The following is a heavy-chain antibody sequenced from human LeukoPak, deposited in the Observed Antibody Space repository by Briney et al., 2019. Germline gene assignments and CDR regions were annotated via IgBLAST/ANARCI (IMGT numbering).Heavy chain of an antibody. V-gene: IGHV4-34*01. CDR1: GGSFSGYY. J-gene: IGHJ3*02. CDR3: ARPEAKYYYDSSGYDAFDI. CDR2: INHSGST. D-gene: IGHD3-22*01. Sequence: SETLSLTCAVYGGSFSGYYWSWIRQPPGKGLEWIGEINHSGSTNYNPSLKSRVTISVDTSKNQFSLKLSSVTAADTAVYYCARPEAKYYYDSSGYDAFDIWGQGTMVTVSS.